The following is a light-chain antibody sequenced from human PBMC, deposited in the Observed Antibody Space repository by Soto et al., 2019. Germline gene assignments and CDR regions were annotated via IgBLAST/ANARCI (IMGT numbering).Light chain of an antibody. CDR3: QQYNNWPLT. J-gene: IGKJ4*01. V-gene: IGKV3-15*01. CDR1: QSVGCY. Sequence: EIVMTQSPATLSVSPGERATLSCRASQSVGCYLALYQQKPGQAPRLLIYDASTRATGFPARFSGSGSGTEFSLSISSLQSEDFAVYYCQQYNNWPLTFGGGTKVEIK. CDR2: DAS.